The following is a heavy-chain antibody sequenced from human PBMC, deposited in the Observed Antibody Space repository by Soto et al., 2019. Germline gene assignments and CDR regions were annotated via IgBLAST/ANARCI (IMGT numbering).Heavy chain of an antibody. CDR2: IYYSGST. Sequence: SETLSLTCTVSGGSVSSGSYYWSWIRQPPGKGLEWIGYIYYSGSTNYNPSLKSRVTISVDTSKNQFSLKLSSVTAADTAVYYCARGYFTAAQDYWGQGTLVTVSS. V-gene: IGHV4-61*01. CDR1: GGSVSSGSYY. D-gene: IGHD3-9*01. CDR3: ARGYFTAAQDY. J-gene: IGHJ4*02.